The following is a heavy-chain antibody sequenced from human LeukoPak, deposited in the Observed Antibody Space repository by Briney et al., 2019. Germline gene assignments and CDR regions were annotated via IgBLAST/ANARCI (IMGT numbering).Heavy chain of an antibody. CDR3: ARDLQKVATLRTPYYFDY. V-gene: IGHV1-46*01. CDR1: GYTFTSYY. J-gene: IGHJ4*02. CDR2: INPSGGST. Sequence: GASVKVSCKASGYTFTSYYMHWVRQAPGQGLEWMGIINPSGGSTSYAQKFQGRVTMTRDTSTSTVYMELSSLRSEDTAVYYCARDLQKVATLRTPYYFDYWGQGTLVTVSS. D-gene: IGHD5-12*01.